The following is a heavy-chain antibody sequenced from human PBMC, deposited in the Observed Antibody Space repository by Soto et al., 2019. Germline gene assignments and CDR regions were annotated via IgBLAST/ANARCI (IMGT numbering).Heavy chain of an antibody. Sequence: ASGGGLVQPGGSLRLSCAASGFTFSSYAISWVRQAPGTGLEWVSAMSGSGGSTYYADSVKGRFTISRDNSKQTLYLQMNSLRAADTAVYYCAKGEGLHSPSYFDSWGQGTLVTVSS. CDR3: AKGEGLHSPSYFDS. CDR2: MSGSGGST. CDR1: GFTFSSYA. D-gene: IGHD5-18*01. V-gene: IGHV3-23*01. J-gene: IGHJ4*02.